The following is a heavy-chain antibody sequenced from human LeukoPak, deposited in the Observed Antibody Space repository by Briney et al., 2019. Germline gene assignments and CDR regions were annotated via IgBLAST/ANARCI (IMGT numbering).Heavy chain of an antibody. CDR1: GFTFSDYE. D-gene: IGHD3-16*02. CDR3: AREVVNYVWGSYLPSYYFDY. Sequence: PGWSLRLSCAASGFTFSDYEMNWVRQAPGKGLEGLSHISISGTTIHYPDSVKGRFTISRNNSKNTLYIQMNSLRAEGTAVYYCAREVVNYVWGSYLPSYYFDYWGQGTLVTVSS. CDR2: ISISGTTI. J-gene: IGHJ4*02. V-gene: IGHV3-48*01.